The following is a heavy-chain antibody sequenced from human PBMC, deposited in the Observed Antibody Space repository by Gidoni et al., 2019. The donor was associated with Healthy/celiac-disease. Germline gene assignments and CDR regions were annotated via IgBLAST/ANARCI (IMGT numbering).Heavy chain of an antibody. J-gene: IGHJ6*02. CDR2: ISGSGGST. CDR3: AKDWAAVWFGELVGSDYYYGMDV. D-gene: IGHD3-10*01. CDR1: GFTFSSYA. V-gene: IGHV3-23*01. Sequence: EVQLLESGGGLVQPGGSLRLSCAASGFTFSSYAMSWVRQAPGKGLEWVSAISGSGGSTYYADSVKGRFTISRDNSKNTLYLQMNSLRAEDTAVYYCAKDWAAVWFGELVGSDYYYGMDVWGQGTTVTVSS.